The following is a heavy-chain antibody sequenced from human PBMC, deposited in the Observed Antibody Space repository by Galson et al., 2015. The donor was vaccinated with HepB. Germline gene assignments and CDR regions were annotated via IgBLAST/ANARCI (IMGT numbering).Heavy chain of an antibody. Sequence: SLRLSCAASGFTVSSNYMSWVRQAPGKGLEWVSVIYGGGSTYYADSVKGRFSISRDSSKNTLSLQMSSLRAEDTAVYYCARGTPYNFDTSGYFPLYYLDYWGQGTLVTVSS. J-gene: IGHJ4*02. CDR1: GFTVSSNY. CDR2: IYGGGST. V-gene: IGHV3-66*02. D-gene: IGHD3-22*01. CDR3: ARGTPYNFDTSGYFPLYYLDY.